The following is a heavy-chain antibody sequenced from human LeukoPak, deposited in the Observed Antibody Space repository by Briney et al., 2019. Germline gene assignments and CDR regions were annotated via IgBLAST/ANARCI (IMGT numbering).Heavy chain of an antibody. J-gene: IGHJ4*02. Sequence: SETLSLTCAVYGGSFSGYYWSWIRQPPGKGLEWIGEINHSGSTNYNPSLKSRVTISVDTSKNQFSLKLSSVTAADTAVYCCARGRLWFGPSRNSYFDYWGQGTLVTVSS. D-gene: IGHD3-10*01. CDR1: GGSFSGYY. CDR3: ARGRLWFGPSRNSYFDY. V-gene: IGHV4-34*01. CDR2: INHSGST.